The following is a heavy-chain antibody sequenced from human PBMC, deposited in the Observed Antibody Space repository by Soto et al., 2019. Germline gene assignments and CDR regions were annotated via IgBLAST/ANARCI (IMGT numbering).Heavy chain of an antibody. Sequence: SETLSLTCAVSGGSISSSNWWSWVRQPPGKGLEWIGEIYHSGSTNYNPSLKSRVTISVDKSKNQFSLKLSSVTAADTAVYYCARDSRGYYDFWSGMDYYYGMDVWGQGTTVTVS. CDR3: ARDSRGYYDFWSGMDYYYGMDV. CDR2: IYHSGST. CDR1: GGSISSSNW. D-gene: IGHD3-3*01. J-gene: IGHJ6*02. V-gene: IGHV4-4*02.